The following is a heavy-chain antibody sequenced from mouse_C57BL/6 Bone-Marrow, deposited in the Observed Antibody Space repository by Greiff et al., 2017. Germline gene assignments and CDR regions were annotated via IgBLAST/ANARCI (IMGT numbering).Heavy chain of an antibody. J-gene: IGHJ3*01. CDR1: GYTFTSYW. D-gene: IGHD3-1*01. CDR3: ARSGWFAY. CDR2: IDPSDSYT. Sequence: QVQLQQPGAELVMPGASVKLSCKASGYTFTSYWMHWVKQRPGQGLEWMGEIDPSDSYTNYNQKFKGKSTLTIDKSSSTAYMQRSSLTSADSAVYYCARSGWFAYWGQGTMVTVSA. V-gene: IGHV1-69*01.